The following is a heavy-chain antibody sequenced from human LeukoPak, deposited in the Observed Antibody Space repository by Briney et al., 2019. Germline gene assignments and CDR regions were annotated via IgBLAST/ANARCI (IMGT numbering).Heavy chain of an antibody. D-gene: IGHD3-22*01. Sequence: PGGSLRLSCAASGFTFSDYYMSWIRQAPGKGLEWVSYISSSGSPIYYADSVKGRFTISRDNAKNSLYLQMNSLRAEDTAVYYCARANYYDSSGYYPYWGQGTLVTVSS. CDR3: ARANYYDSSGYYPY. CDR1: GFTFSDYY. V-gene: IGHV3-11*04. CDR2: ISSSGSPI. J-gene: IGHJ4*02.